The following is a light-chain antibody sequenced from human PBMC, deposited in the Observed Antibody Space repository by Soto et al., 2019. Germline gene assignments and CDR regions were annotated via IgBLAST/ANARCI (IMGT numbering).Light chain of an antibody. CDR1: SSDVGSYNL. CDR3: CSYAGSSVA. CDR2: EGS. V-gene: IGLV2-23*01. J-gene: IGLJ2*01. Sequence: QSALTQPASVSGSPGQSITISCTGTSSDVGSYNLVSRYQQHPGKAPKLMIYEGSKRPSGVSNRFSGSKSGNTASLTISGVQAEDEAEYYCCSYAGSSVAFGGGTKLTVL.